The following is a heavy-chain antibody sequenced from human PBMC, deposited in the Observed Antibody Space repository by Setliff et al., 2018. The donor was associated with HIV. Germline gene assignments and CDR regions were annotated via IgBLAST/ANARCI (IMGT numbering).Heavy chain of an antibody. Sequence: PSETLSLTCAVSGGSITNSYYWSWIRQPPGKGLEWVGYIYSNGGTNYNPSLKSRVTISGDTSKNLFSLKLSSVTAADTAVYYCASRRRSHQDLYGGNSVFLNWGQGTLVTVSS. CDR1: GGSITNSYY. V-gene: IGHV4-59*08. D-gene: IGHD4-17*01. CDR2: IYSNGGT. J-gene: IGHJ4*02. CDR3: ASRRRSHQDLYGGNSVFLN.